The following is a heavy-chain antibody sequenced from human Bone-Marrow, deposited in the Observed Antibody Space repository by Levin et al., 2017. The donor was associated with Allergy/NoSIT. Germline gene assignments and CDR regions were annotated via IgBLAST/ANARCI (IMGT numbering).Heavy chain of an antibody. CDR1: GGSFSGYY. Sequence: ESLKISCAVYGGSFSGYYWSWIRQPPGKGLEWIGEINHSGSTNYNPSLKSRVTISVDTSKNQFSLKLSSVTAADTAVYYCARGVPIGGMDVWGQGTTVTVSS. V-gene: IGHV4-34*01. CDR3: ARGVPIGGMDV. CDR2: INHSGST. J-gene: IGHJ6*02.